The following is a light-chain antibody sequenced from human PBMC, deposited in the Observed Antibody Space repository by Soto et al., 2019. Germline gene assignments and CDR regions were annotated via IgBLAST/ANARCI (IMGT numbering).Light chain of an antibody. CDR1: QGIGTS. J-gene: IGKJ4*01. V-gene: IGKV1-27*01. CDR3: QKYHRGPLT. CDR2: GAS. Sequence: DIQMTPSPSSLSASVGDTVTITCRASQGIGTSLAWYQQKPGKVPTVLIYGASSLHSGVPSRFSGSVSGTDFTLTITSLLPEDVANYYCQKYHRGPLTFGGGTKVEIK.